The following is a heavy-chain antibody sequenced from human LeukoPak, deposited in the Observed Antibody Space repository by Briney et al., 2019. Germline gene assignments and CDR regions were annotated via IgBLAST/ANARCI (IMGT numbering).Heavy chain of an antibody. CDR3: ARVDSSGWRPFDY. J-gene: IGHJ4*02. V-gene: IGHV4-59*01. CDR2: IYYSGST. D-gene: IGHD6-25*01. CDR1: GGSISSYY. Sequence: SETLSLTCIVSGGSISSYYWSWIRQPPGKGLEWIGYIYYSGSTYYSSSLKSRVIISVDTSKNQFSLKLSSVTAADTAVYYCARVDSSGWRPFDYWGQGTLVTVSS.